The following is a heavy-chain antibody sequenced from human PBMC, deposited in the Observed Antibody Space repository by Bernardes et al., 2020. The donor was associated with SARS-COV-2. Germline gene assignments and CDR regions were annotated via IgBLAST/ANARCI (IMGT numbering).Heavy chain of an antibody. J-gene: IGHJ4*02. Sequence: SETLSLTCAVSGGSFNDHYWTWVRQPPGKGLEWIGEIHPSGSTKYNSSLKSRVTILVDASENQFSLKLTTVSAADTAIYFCARGRRWTTVGPFDYWGQGNLVIVSS. CDR1: GGSFNDHY. CDR3: ARGRRWTTVGPFDY. V-gene: IGHV4-34*01. D-gene: IGHD4-4*01. CDR2: IHPSGST.